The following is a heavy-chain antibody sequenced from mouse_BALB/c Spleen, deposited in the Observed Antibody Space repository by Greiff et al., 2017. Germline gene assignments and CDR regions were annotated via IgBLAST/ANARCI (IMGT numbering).Heavy chain of an antibody. Sequence: VQLKESGPELVKPGASVKISCKASGYTFTDYNMHWVKQSHGKSLEWIGYIYPYNGGTGYNQKFKSKATLTVDNSSSTAYMELRSLTSEDSAVYYCARSDYDVGPWFAYWGQGTLVTVSA. V-gene: IGHV1S29*02. J-gene: IGHJ3*01. CDR1: GYTFTDYN. CDR3: ARSDYDVGPWFAY. CDR2: IYPYNGGT. D-gene: IGHD2-4*01.